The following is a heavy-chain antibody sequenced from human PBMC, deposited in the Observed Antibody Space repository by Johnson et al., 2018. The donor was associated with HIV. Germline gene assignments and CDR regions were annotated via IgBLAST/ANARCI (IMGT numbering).Heavy chain of an antibody. CDR3: ARDFIAPELGDAFDI. CDR1: GFKYA. V-gene: IGHV3-66*02. CDR2: IYSDGGT. J-gene: IGHJ3*02. Sequence: VQLVESGGGLVQPGGSLRVSCAASGFKYAASGLAFSNYAVKWASVIYSDGGTYYADSVQGRFTISRDNSKNTLYLQMNSLRAEDTAVYYCARDFIAPELGDAFDIWGQGTMVTVSS. D-gene: IGHD6-25*01.